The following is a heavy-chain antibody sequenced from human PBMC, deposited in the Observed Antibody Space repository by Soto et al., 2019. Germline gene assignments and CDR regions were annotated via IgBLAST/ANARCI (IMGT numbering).Heavy chain of an antibody. V-gene: IGHV1-18*01. CDR1: GYASTNYP. Sequence: QVQLVQCGAEVKKPGASVKVSCKASGYASTNYPISWVRQAPGQGLEWMGWISAYNGNTNYAQKLQGRVTMTTDSPTSSAYMELRSLRSDDTAVYYCARDTPPPREWGQGTLVTVSS. CDR2: ISAYNGNT. J-gene: IGHJ4*02. CDR3: ARDTPPPRE.